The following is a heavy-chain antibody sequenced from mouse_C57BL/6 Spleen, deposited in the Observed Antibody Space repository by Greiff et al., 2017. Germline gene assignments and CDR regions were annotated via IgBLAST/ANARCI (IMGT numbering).Heavy chain of an antibody. V-gene: IGHV1-82*01. CDR3: ARSTVWTMDY. CDR2: IYPGDGDT. J-gene: IGHJ4*01. D-gene: IGHD1-1*01. Sequence: VQLVESGPELVKPGASVKISCKASGYAFSSSWMNWVKQRPGKGLEWIGRIYPGDGDTNYNGKFKGKATLTADKSSSTAYMQLSSLTSEDSAVYFCARSTVWTMDYWGQGTSVTVSS. CDR1: GYAFSSSW.